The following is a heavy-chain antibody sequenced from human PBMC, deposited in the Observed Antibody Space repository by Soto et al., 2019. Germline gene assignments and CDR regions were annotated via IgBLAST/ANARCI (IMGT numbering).Heavy chain of an antibody. J-gene: IGHJ5*02. CDR1: GYLFTTYA. D-gene: IGHD6-6*01. V-gene: IGHV1-8*01. Sequence: ASVKVSCKASGYLFTTYAIHWVRQAPGQTPEWMGWINAGNGNTGYAQKFQGRVTMTRNTSISTAYMELSSLRSEDTAVYYCASVAARTNWFDPWGQGTLVTVSS. CDR2: INAGNGNT. CDR3: ASVAARTNWFDP.